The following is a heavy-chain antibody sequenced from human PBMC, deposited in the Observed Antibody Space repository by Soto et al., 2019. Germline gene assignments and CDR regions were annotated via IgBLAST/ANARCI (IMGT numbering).Heavy chain of an antibody. CDR2: ISGSGGST. Sequence: GGSLRLSCAASGFTFSSYAMSWVRQAPGKGLEWVSAISGSGGSTYYADSVKGRFTISRDNSKNTLYLQMNSLRAEDTAVYYCANRPSSPVLPIYDTWLPRSWGQGTLVTVSS. J-gene: IGHJ4*02. CDR3: ANRPSSPVLPIYDTWLPRS. D-gene: IGHD5-12*01. V-gene: IGHV3-23*01. CDR1: GFTFSSYA.